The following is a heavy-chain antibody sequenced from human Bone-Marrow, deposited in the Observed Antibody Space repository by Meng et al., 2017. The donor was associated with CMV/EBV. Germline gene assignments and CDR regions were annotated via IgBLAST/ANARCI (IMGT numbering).Heavy chain of an antibody. Sequence: GESLKISCAASGFTFSSYWMSWVRQAPGKGLEWVANIKQDGSEKYYVDSVKGRFTISRDNSKNTLYLQMNSLRAEDTAVYYCAKGGGDYDFWSGGGDYGMDVWGHGTTVTVSS. CDR2: IKQDGSEK. D-gene: IGHD3-3*01. CDR1: GFTFSSYW. J-gene: IGHJ6*01. CDR3: AKGGGDYDFWSGGGDYGMDV. V-gene: IGHV3-7*03.